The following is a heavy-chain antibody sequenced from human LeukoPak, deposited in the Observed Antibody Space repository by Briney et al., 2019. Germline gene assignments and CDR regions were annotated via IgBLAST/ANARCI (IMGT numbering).Heavy chain of an antibody. D-gene: IGHD4-17*01. Sequence: SETLSLTCTVSGGSISSYYWSWIRQPPGKGLEWIGYIYYSGSTNYNPSLKSRVTISVDTSKNQFSLKLSSVTAADTAVYYCARVKGLTTVTSDYWGQGTLVTVSS. V-gene: IGHV4-59*12. CDR2: IYYSGST. CDR3: ARVKGLTTVTSDY. J-gene: IGHJ4*02. CDR1: GGSISSYY.